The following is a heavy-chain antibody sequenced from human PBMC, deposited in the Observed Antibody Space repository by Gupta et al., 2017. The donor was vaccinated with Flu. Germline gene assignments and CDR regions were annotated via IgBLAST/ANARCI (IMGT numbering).Heavy chain of an antibody. CDR2: MNPNSGNT. J-gene: IGHJ4*02. CDR1: GYTFTSYD. V-gene: IGHV1-8*01. Sequence: QVQLVQSGAEVKKPGASVKVSCKASGYTFTSYDINWVRQATGQGLEWMGWMNPNSGNTGYAQKFQGRVTMTRNTSISTAYMELSSLRSEDTAVYYCARVLWVYDSSGYYYRYYFDYWGQGTLVTVSS. CDR3: ARVLWVYDSSGYYYRYYFDY. D-gene: IGHD3-22*01.